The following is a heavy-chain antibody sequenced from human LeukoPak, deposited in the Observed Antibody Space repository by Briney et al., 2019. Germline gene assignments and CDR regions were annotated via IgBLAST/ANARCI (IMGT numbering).Heavy chain of an antibody. CDR2: ISSSSSYI. D-gene: IGHD1-26*01. Sequence: GGSLRLSCAASGFTFSSYSMNWVRQAPGKGLEWVSSISSSSSYIYYADSVKGRFTISRDNAKDSLYLQMNSLRAEDTAVYYCARSGSYDAFDIWGQGTMVTVSS. CDR1: GFTFSSYS. V-gene: IGHV3-21*01. J-gene: IGHJ3*02. CDR3: ARSGSYDAFDI.